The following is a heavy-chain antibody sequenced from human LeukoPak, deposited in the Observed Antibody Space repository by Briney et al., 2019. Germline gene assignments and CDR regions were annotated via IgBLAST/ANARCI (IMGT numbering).Heavy chain of an antibody. CDR2: INHSGST. CDR3: ARSLGYSSGWSPGY. CDR1: GGSFSGYY. V-gene: IGHV4-34*01. J-gene: IGHJ4*02. Sequence: ATETLSLTCAVYGGSFSGYYWSWIRKPPGKGLEWIGEINHSGSTNYNPSLKSRVTISVDTSKNQFSLKLSSVTAADTAVYYCARSLGYSSGWSPGYWGLGTRVTVSS. D-gene: IGHD6-19*01.